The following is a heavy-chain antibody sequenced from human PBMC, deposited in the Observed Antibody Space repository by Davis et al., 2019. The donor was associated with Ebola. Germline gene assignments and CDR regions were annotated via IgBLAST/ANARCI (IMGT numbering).Heavy chain of an antibody. D-gene: IGHD3-3*01. CDR3: AKSYYDFWSGYSHFDY. CDR1: GFTFSSYA. J-gene: IGHJ4*02. CDR2: ISGSGGST. V-gene: IGHV3-23*01. Sequence: GESLKISCAASGFTFSSYAMSWVRQAPGKGLEWVSAISGSGGSTYYADSVKGRFTISRDNSKNTLYLQMNSLRAEDTAVYYCAKSYYDFWSGYSHFDYWGQGTLVTVSS.